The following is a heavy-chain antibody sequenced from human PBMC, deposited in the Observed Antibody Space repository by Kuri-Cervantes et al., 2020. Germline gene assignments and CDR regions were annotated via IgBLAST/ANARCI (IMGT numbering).Heavy chain of an antibody. J-gene: IGHJ4*02. CDR1: GYTFTNYY. CDR3: ASEFPSSDSSGYGLGY. D-gene: IGHD3-22*01. V-gene: IGHV1-46*01. Sequence: ASVKVSCKASGYTFTNYYMHWVRQAPGQGLGWMGMINSSGGSTSHAQKFQGRVTMTRDTSTSTVYMELSSLRSEDTAVYYCASEFPSSDSSGYGLGYWGQGTLVTVSS. CDR2: INSSGGST.